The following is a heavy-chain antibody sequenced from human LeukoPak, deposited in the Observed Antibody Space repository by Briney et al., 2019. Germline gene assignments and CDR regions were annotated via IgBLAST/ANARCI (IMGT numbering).Heavy chain of an antibody. J-gene: IGHJ4*02. CDR3: ARPSTYYYDSSGYYSEDY. Sequence: GGSLRLSCAASGFTFSSYSMNWVRQAPGKGLEWVSSISSSSSYIYYADSVKGRFTISRDNAKNSLYLQMNSLRAEDTAVYYCARPSTYYYDSSGYYSEDYWGQGTLVTVSS. D-gene: IGHD3-22*01. CDR2: ISSSSSYI. V-gene: IGHV3-21*01. CDR1: GFTFSSYS.